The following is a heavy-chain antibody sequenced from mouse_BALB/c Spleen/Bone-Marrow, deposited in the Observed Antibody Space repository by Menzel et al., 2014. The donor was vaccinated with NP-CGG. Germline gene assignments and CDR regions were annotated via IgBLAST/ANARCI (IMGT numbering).Heavy chain of an antibody. V-gene: IGHV1S81*02. D-gene: IGHD1-2*01. CDR3: TRRLRLRGHKAREY. J-gene: IGHJ4*01. CDR1: GYTFTSYY. CDR2: INPSNGGA. Sequence: QVQLQQSGAELVKPGASVKLSCKASGYTFTSYYMYWVKQRPGQGLEWIGEINPSNGGANFNEKFKSKATLTVDKSSSTAYMQHSSLTCEDCAVYYCTRRLRLRGHKAREYGGQGTSVTVST.